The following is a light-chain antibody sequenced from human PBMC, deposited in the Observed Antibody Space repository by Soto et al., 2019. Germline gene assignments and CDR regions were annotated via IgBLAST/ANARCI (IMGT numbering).Light chain of an antibody. J-gene: IGKJ3*01. CDR2: GAS. CDR1: QSVSSSY. Sequence: EIVLTQSPGTLSLSPGERATLSCRASQSVSSSYLAWYQQKPGQAPRLLIYGASSRATGIPDRFSGSGSGTDFPLTISRLEPEDFAVDYCQQYGSSPPFTFGPGTKVDIK. CDR3: QQYGSSPPFT. V-gene: IGKV3-20*01.